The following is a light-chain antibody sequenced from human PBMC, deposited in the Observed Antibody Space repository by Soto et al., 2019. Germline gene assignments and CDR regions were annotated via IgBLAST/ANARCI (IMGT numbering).Light chain of an antibody. CDR2: GVS. V-gene: IGKV3-15*01. CDR1: ESLFGF. J-gene: IGKJ2*01. CDR3: HSSNGWPFA. Sequence: DIVLTQSPATLSVSPGDTVTLSCRASESLFGFLAWSQQKPGQAPRLLMYGVSTRATGIPARFSGGGSATDFTITISSLQSEDSAFYFCHSSNGWPFAYGLGTRLEI.